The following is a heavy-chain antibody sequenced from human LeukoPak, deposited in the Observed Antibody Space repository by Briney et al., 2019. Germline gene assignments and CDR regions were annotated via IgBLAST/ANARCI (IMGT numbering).Heavy chain of an antibody. Sequence: GGSLRLSCAASGFTFSSYWMHWVRQAPGKGLEWVSGIRWNSGSIGYAASVKGRFTISRDNAKNSLYLQMNSLRAEDTALYYCAKGYRKYSYGPALDYWGQGTLVIVSS. CDR2: IRWNSGSI. CDR3: AKGYRKYSYGPALDY. CDR1: GFTFSSYW. J-gene: IGHJ4*02. V-gene: IGHV3-9*01. D-gene: IGHD5-18*01.